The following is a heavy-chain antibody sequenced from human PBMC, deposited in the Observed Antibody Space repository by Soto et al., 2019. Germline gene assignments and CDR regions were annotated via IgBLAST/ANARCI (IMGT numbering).Heavy chain of an antibody. CDR1: GGSFSGYY. J-gene: IGHJ4*02. V-gene: IGHV4-34*01. CDR3: ARDKITGLFDY. CDR2: INHSGST. D-gene: IGHD2-8*02. Sequence: QVRLQQWGAGLLKPSETLSLTCAVYGGSFSGYYWTWIRQPPGTGLEWFGEINHSGSTNYNPSLKSRVTISVDTSKNQFSLKLTSVTAADTAVYYCARDKITGLFDYWGQGTLVTVSS.